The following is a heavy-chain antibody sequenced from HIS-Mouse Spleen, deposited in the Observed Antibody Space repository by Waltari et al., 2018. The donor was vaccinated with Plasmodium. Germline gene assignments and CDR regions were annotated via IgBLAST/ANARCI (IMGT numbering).Heavy chain of an antibody. CDR1: GFTVSRHS. V-gene: IGHV3-53*02. CDR3: ARAAIAWGSPYYFDY. D-gene: IGHD7-27*01. CDR2: IYSGGST. Sequence: EVQLVETGGGLIQPGGSLRLSCAASGFTVSRHSMSWVRQAPGKGLEWVSVIYSGGSTYYADSGKGRFTISRDNSKNTLYLQMNSLRAEDTAVYYCARAAIAWGSPYYFDYWGQGTLVTVSS. J-gene: IGHJ4*02.